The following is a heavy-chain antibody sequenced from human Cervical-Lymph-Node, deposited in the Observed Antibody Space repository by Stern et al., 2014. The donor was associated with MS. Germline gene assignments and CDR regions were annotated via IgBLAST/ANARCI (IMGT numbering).Heavy chain of an antibody. Sequence: VQLVESGAEVKKPGASVKVSCKASGYFFTSYGISWVRQAPGQGLEWMGWISADNGGTNYAPNVQGRVTMTTDTSTNTAYMELSSLRSDDTALYYCARDSLIRTFGVEEGMDVWGQGTTVTVSS. J-gene: IGHJ6*02. V-gene: IGHV1-18*01. CDR2: ISADNGGT. D-gene: IGHD3-3*01. CDR3: ARDSLIRTFGVEEGMDV. CDR1: GYFFTSYG.